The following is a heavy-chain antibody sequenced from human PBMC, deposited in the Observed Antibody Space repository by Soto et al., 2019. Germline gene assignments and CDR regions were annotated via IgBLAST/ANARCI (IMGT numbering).Heavy chain of an antibody. J-gene: IGHJ6*02. Sequence: QVQLVQSGAEVKKPGSSVKVSCKASGGTFGSYAISWVRQAPGQGLEWMGGIIPIPGTANYAQKFQGRVTIAADESTSTAYMELSSLRSEDTAVYYCARSQCSSTSLESYYYYYYGMDVWGQGTTVTVSS. V-gene: IGHV1-69*01. CDR1: GGTFGSYA. D-gene: IGHD2-2*01. CDR3: ARSQCSSTSLESYYYYYYGMDV. CDR2: IIPIPGTA.